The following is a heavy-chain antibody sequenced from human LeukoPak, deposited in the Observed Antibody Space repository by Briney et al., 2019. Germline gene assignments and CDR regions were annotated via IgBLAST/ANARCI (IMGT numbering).Heavy chain of an antibody. CDR3: ASSARSRKGDDMDV. Sequence: ASVKVSGKASGYTFTGYSMHWVRQAPGQGLGWMGGINRNSGGTNYAQQLQGRVAMTSDTSISTAYMELSRLESADTAGYYCASSARSRKGDDMDVWGKGTTVTVSS. J-gene: IGHJ6*03. CDR1: GYTFTGYS. CDR2: INRNSGGT. V-gene: IGHV1-2*02. D-gene: IGHD2-15*01.